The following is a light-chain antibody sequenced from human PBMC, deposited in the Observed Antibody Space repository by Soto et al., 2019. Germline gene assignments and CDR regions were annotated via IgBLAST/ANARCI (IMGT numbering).Light chain of an antibody. CDR2: DAS. CDR3: QQYGSSLT. J-gene: IGKJ3*01. CDR1: QSVSSSY. V-gene: IGKV3D-20*01. Sequence: EIVLTQSPATLSLSPGERATLSCGASQSVSSSYLAWYQQKPGLAPRLLIYDASSRATGIPDRFSGSGSGTDFTLTISRLEPEDFAVDYCQQYGSSLTFGPGTKVDIK.